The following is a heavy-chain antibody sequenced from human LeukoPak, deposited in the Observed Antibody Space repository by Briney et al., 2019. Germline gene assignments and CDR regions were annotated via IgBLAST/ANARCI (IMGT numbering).Heavy chain of an antibody. D-gene: IGHD3-10*01. CDR1: GYSISSDNW. CDR2: IYYSGSV. CDR3: ARISGGVGLPYYGSGTAFDY. Sequence: SDTLSLTCTVSGYSISSDNWWGWIRQPPGKGLEWIGYIYYSGSVFYNPSLKSRVTISVDTSKNQFSLKLSSVTAADTAVYYCARISGGVGLPYYGSGTAFDYWGQGTLVTVSS. J-gene: IGHJ4*02. V-gene: IGHV4-28*05.